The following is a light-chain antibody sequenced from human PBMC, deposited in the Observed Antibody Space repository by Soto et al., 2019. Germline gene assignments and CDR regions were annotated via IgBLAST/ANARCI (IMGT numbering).Light chain of an antibody. Sequence: EIVLTHSPATLSLSPGERATLSCRASQSVYSYLAWYQQKPGQAPRLLIHDATNRATGIPARFSGSGSGTDFTLTIGSLEPEDFAVYYCQHRSKWPFTFGPGTKVDIK. V-gene: IGKV3-11*01. CDR3: QHRSKWPFT. CDR2: DAT. J-gene: IGKJ3*01. CDR1: QSVYSY.